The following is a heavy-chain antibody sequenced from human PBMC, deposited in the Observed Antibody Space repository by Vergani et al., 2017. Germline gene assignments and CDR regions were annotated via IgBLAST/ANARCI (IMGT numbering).Heavy chain of an antibody. CDR3: ARAAVVVIPYDYYYYYMDV. Sequence: QVQLQQWGAGLLKPSETLSLTCAVYGGSFSGYYWSWTRQPPGKGLEWIGEINHSGSTNYNPCLKSRGTISVDTSKHQFSLKRSSVTAADTAGYYCARAAVVVIPYDYYYYYMDVWGKGTTVTVSS. CDR1: GGSFSGYY. J-gene: IGHJ6*03. CDR2: INHSGST. V-gene: IGHV4-34*01. D-gene: IGHD3-22*01.